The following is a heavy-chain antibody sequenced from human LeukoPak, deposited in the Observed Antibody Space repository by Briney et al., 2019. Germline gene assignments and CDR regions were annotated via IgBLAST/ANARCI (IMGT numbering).Heavy chain of an antibody. CDR2: ISGSGGST. D-gene: IGHD5-18*01. J-gene: IGHJ4*02. CDR1: GFTFSSYA. Sequence: GGSLRLSCAASGFTFSSYAMSWVRQAPGKGLEWVSAISGSGGSTHYADSVKGRFTISRDNSKNTLYLQMNSLRAEDTAVYYCAKDGWIQLWLWAYWGQGTLVTVSS. V-gene: IGHV3-23*01. CDR3: AKDGWIQLWLWAY.